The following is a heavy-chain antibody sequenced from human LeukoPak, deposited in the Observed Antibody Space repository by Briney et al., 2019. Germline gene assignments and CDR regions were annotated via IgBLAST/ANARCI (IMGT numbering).Heavy chain of an antibody. J-gene: IGHJ4*02. CDR3: ATTRGYSYGSDSYFDY. Sequence: PSETLSLTCTVSGGSISSYYWSWIRQPPGKGLEWIGYIYYSGSTNYNPSLKSRVTISVDTSKNLFSLKLSSVTAADTAVYYCATTRGYSYGSDSYFDYWGQGTLVTVSS. CDR2: IYYSGST. D-gene: IGHD5-18*01. CDR1: GGSISSYY. V-gene: IGHV4-59*01.